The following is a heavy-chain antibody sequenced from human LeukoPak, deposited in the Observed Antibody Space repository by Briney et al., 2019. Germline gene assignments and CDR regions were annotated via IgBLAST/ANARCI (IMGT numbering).Heavy chain of an antibody. CDR3: ARVEGRSYGSGSYQGIDY. D-gene: IGHD3-10*01. CDR1: GFTFRSYG. J-gene: IGHJ4*02. CDR2: IWYDGSNK. V-gene: IGHV3-33*01. Sequence: GGSLRLSCEASGFTFRSYGMYWVRQAPGKGLDWVAVIWYDGSNKYYEDSVRGRFTISRDNSKNTLYLQINSLSAEDTAVYYCARVEGRSYGSGSYQGIDYWGQGTLVTVSS.